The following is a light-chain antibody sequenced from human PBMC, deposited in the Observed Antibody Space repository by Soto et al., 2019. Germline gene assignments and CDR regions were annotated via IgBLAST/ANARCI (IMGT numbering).Light chain of an antibody. V-gene: IGKV3-20*01. CDR3: QQYGSSPGT. CDR1: QSVSSSY. CDR2: GAS. J-gene: IGKJ1*01. Sequence: EIVLTQSPGTLSLSPGERSPLSCMASQSVSSSYLAWYQQKPGQAPKLLIFGASIRATDIPDRFSGSGSGTDFTLTISRLEPEDFAVYYCQQYGSSPGTFGQVTKVEIK.